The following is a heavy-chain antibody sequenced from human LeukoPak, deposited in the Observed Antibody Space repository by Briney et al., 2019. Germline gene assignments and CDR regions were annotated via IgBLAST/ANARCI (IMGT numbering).Heavy chain of an antibody. CDR3: AREIVPVDTAMVLDY. Sequence: GGSLRLSCAASGFTFSSYSMHWVRQAPGKGLEWVAVISYDGSNKYYADSVKGRFTISRDNSKNTLYLQMNSLRAEDTAVYYCAREIVPVDTAMVLDYWGQGTLVTVSS. CDR1: GFTFSSYS. CDR2: ISYDGSNK. V-gene: IGHV3-30*04. D-gene: IGHD5-18*01. J-gene: IGHJ4*02.